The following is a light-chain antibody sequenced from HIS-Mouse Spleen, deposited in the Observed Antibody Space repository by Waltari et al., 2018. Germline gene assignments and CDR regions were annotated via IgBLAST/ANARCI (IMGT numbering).Light chain of an antibody. J-gene: IGLJ2*01. V-gene: IGLV1-44*01. CDR1: SSNIGSNT. CDR2: SNN. CDR3: AAWDDSLNGPDVV. Sequence: QSVLTQPPSASGTPGQRVTISCSGSSSNIGSNTVNWYQQPPGTAPKLLIYSNNQRPSGVPGRFSGSKSGTSASLAISGLQSEDEADYYCAAWDDSLNGPDVVFGGGTKLTVL.